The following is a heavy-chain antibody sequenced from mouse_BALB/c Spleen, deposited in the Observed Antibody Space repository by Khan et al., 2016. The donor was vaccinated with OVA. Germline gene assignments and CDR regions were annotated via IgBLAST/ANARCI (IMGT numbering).Heavy chain of an antibody. CDR1: GYSITSGYG. J-gene: IGHJ2*01. CDR3: ARTARIKY. V-gene: IGHV3-2*02. D-gene: IGHD1-2*01. Sequence: EVQLQESGPGLVKPSQSLSLTCTVTGYSITSGYGWNWIRQFPGNKLEWMGYISYSGSTNYNPSLKSRISITQDTSKNQFFLQLNPVTTEDTATYYCARTARIKYWGQGTTLTVSS. CDR2: ISYSGST.